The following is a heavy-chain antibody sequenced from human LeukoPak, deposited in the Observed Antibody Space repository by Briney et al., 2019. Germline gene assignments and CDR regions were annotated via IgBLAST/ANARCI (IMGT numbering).Heavy chain of an antibody. D-gene: IGHD6-19*01. CDR3: ARDPVVAGTEWTENWFDP. CDR2: TYYRSKWYN. J-gene: IGHJ5*02. CDR1: GDSVSSNSAA. Sequence: SQTLSLTCAISGDSVSSNSAAWNWIRQSPSRGLEWLGRTYYRSKWYNDYAVSVKSRITINPDTSKNQFSLQLNSVTPEDTAVYYCARDPVVAGTEWTENWFDPWGQGTLVTVSS. V-gene: IGHV6-1*01.